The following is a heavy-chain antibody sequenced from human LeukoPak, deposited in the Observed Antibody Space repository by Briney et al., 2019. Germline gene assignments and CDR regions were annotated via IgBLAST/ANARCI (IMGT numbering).Heavy chain of an antibody. V-gene: IGHV3-21*01. CDR3: ARDGSTVITDY. CDR1: GFTFSSYS. Sequence: GGSLRLSCAASGFTFSSYSMTWVRQAPGKGLEWVSSISSSSSYIYYADSVKGRFTISRDNAKNSLYLQMNSLRAEDTAVYYCARDGSTVITDYWGQGTLVTVSS. CDR2: ISSSSSYI. D-gene: IGHD4-17*01. J-gene: IGHJ4*02.